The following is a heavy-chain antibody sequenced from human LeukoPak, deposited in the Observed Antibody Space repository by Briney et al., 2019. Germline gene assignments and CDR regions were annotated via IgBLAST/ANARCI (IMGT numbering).Heavy chain of an antibody. CDR3: ARVGRYFDAFDI. CDR2: TRTKANSYTT. CDR1: GFTFSDHY. Sequence: PGGSLRLSCAASGFTFSDHYMDWVRQAPGKGHEWVGRTRTKANSYTTEYAASVKARFSISRDDSKNSLYLQMNSLKTEDTAVYYCARVGRYFDAFDIWGQGTMVTVSS. D-gene: IGHD1-26*01. V-gene: IGHV3-72*01. J-gene: IGHJ3*02.